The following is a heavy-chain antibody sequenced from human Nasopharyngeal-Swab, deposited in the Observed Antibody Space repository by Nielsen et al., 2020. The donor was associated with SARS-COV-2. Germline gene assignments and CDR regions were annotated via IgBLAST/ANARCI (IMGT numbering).Heavy chain of an antibody. J-gene: IGHJ6*02. Sequence: SETLSLTCTVSGGSLSSGGYFWNWIRQAPGKGLEWIGEINHNERTNYNPSLKSRIAMLVDTSNNQVSLKVSSVSAGDTAVYYCARAGRVGDAYTGLDVWGPGTTVTVSS. D-gene: IGHD5-24*01. CDR2: INHNERT. CDR1: GGSLSSGGYF. V-gene: IGHV4-34*01. CDR3: ARAGRVGDAYTGLDV.